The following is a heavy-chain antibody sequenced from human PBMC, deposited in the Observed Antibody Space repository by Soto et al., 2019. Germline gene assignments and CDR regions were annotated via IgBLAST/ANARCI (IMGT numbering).Heavy chain of an antibody. J-gene: IGHJ6*02. V-gene: IGHV3-21*01. Sequence: PGGSLRLYCAASGFTFGSLSMNWVRQAPGKGLEWVSSISSGSDYIYYADSMKGRFTISRDNGKNALYLQMNSLRAEDTAVYYCMGGDYDRYTYYGMDVWGQGTTVTVSS. CDR1: GFTFGSLS. D-gene: IGHD4-17*01. CDR3: MGGDYDRYTYYGMDV. CDR2: ISSGSDYI.